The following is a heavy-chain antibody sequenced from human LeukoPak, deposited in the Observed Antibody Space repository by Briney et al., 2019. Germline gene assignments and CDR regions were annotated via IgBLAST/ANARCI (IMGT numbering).Heavy chain of an antibody. J-gene: IGHJ4*02. Sequence: GRSLRLSCAASGFTFADYAMHWVRQVPGKCLEWVAGISWNVGIIGSADSVKGRFPISRDNAKHSLSLQMNSLRSEDTALYYCAKDHGSGFYYFDYWGQGTLVTVSS. CDR2: ISWNVGII. CDR3: AKDHGSGFYYFDY. CDR1: GFTFADYA. D-gene: IGHD6-19*01. V-gene: IGHV3-9*01.